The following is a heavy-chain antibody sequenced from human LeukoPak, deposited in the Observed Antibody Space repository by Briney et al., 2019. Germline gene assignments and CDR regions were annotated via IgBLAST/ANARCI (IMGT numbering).Heavy chain of an antibody. V-gene: IGHV3-30*02. Sequence: PGGSLRLSCAASGFIFSSYVMHWVRQAPGKGLEWVAFIGHDGGNINSADSVKGRFTISRDNSRSTLSLQMINLRPEDTAVYYCVKDFNWGFDYWGQETLVTVSS. J-gene: IGHJ4*02. D-gene: IGHD7-27*01. CDR3: VKDFNWGFDY. CDR2: IGHDGGNI. CDR1: GFIFSSYV.